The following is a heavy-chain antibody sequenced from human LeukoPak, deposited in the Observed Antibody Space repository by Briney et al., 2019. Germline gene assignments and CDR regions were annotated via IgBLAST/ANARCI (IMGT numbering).Heavy chain of an antibody. D-gene: IGHD3-16*01. V-gene: IGHV3-30-3*01. CDR2: ISYDGSNK. J-gene: IGHJ4*02. CDR1: GFTFISYA. Sequence: PGGSLRLSCAASGFTFISYAMHWVRQAPGKGLEWVAVISYDGSNKYYADSVKGRFTISRDNSKNTLYLQMNSLRAEDTAVYYCARDYDSWYYFDHWGQGTLVTVSS. CDR3: ARDYDSWYYFDH.